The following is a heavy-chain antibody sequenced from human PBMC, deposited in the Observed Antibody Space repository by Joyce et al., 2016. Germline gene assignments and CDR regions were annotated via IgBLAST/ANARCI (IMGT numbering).Heavy chain of an antibody. CDR3: ARDDFYDSTDYREYFQH. CDR2: IIPSLGIA. V-gene: IGHV1-69*08. D-gene: IGHD3-22*01. CDR1: GGTLSKYT. J-gene: IGHJ1*01. Sequence: QVQLVQSGAEVKKPGSSVKVSCKASGGTLSKYTISWVRQAPGQGLEWMGRIIPSLGIANFAQKFQGRITLSADRSTDTAYMELSSLRFEDTAIYYCARDDFYDSTDYREYFQHWGQGTLVTVSS.